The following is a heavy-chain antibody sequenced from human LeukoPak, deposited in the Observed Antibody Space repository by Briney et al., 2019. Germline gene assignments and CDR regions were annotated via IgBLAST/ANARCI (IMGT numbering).Heavy chain of an antibody. CDR1: GYTFTSYG. V-gene: IGHV1-18*01. CDR3: ARANYHGSGSYCDY. Sequence: EASVKVSCKASGYTFTSYGISWVRQAPGQGLEWMGWISAYNGNTNYAQKLQGRVTTTTDTSTTTAYMELRSLRSDDTAVYYCARANYHGSGSYCDYWGQGTLVTVSS. CDR2: ISAYNGNT. J-gene: IGHJ4*02. D-gene: IGHD3-10*01.